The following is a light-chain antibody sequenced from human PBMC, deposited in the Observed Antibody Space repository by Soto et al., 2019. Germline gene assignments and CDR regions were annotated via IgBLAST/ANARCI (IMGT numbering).Light chain of an antibody. CDR3: QQYTSYSWT. CDR2: DAY. V-gene: IGKV1-5*01. J-gene: IGKJ1*01. CDR1: ETINNW. Sequence: IPMTQSPSTLSASVGDRVTITCRASETINNWLAWYQQKPGKAPKLLIYDAYILESGVPSRFSGSGSGTEFTLTISSLQPDDLATYYCQQYTSYSWTFGQGTKVEIK.